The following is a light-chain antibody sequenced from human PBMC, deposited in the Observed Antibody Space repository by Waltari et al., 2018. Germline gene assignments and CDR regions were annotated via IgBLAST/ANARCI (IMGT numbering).Light chain of an antibody. CDR2: VNSDGSH. Sequence: QLVLTQSPSASASLGASVKLTCTLSSGPSPNVVAWQPQQPEKGPRFLMKVNSDGSHTKGDEIPDRFSGSSSGAERYLTISSLQSEDETDYYCQTGGHGTWVFGGGTKLTVL. J-gene: IGLJ3*02. V-gene: IGLV4-69*01. CDR3: QTGGHGTWV. CDR1: SGPSPNV.